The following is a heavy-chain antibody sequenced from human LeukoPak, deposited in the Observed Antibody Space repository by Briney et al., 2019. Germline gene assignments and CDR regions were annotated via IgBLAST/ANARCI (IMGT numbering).Heavy chain of an antibody. J-gene: IGHJ5*02. CDR3: AKSPWVPPYP. D-gene: IGHD3-16*01. Sequence: GGSLRLSCAASGFSISNSYMSWVRQSLGTGLEWVSVIFSDGSTYYADSVKGRFTVSRDYSKNTLYLHMNSLRAEDTAVYYCAKSPWVPPYPWAKGTLVTVSS. V-gene: IGHV3-53*01. CDR1: GFSISNSY. CDR2: IFSDGST.